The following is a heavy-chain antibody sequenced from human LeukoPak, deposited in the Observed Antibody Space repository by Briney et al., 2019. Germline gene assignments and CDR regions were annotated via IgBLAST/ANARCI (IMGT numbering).Heavy chain of an antibody. V-gene: IGHV3-11*01. Sequence: GGSLRLSCAASGFTFSDYYMSWIRQAPGKGLEWVSYISSSGSTIYYADSVKGRFTISRDNSKNTLYLQMNSLRAEDTAVYYCAKALPLWFEEYYFDYWGQGTLVTVSS. CDR1: GFTFSDYY. CDR2: ISSSGSTI. D-gene: IGHD3-10*01. J-gene: IGHJ4*02. CDR3: AKALPLWFEEYYFDY.